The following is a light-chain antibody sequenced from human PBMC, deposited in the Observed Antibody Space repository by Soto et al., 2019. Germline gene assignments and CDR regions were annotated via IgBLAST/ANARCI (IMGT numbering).Light chain of an antibody. CDR1: SSDVGGYNY. Sequence: ALTQPASVSGSPGQSITISCTGTSSDVGGYNYVSWYQQHPGKAPKLMIYGVSNRPSGVSNRFSGSKSGNTASLTISGLQAEDEADYYCSSYTSSSTPYVFGTGTKVTVL. CDR2: GVS. V-gene: IGLV2-14*01. J-gene: IGLJ1*01. CDR3: SSYTSSSTPYV.